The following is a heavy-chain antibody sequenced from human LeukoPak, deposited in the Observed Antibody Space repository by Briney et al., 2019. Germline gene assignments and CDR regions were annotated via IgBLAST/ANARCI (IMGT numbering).Heavy chain of an antibody. V-gene: IGHV4-34*01. CDR2: INHSGST. CDR3: ARMYAFDI. Sequence: SETLSLTCAVSGGSFSGYYWSWIRQPPGKGLEWIGEINHSGSTNYNPYPKSRVTISVDTSKNQFSLQLSYVTAPDTDVNYCARMYAFDIWGQGTMVTVSS. CDR1: GGSFSGYY. J-gene: IGHJ3*02.